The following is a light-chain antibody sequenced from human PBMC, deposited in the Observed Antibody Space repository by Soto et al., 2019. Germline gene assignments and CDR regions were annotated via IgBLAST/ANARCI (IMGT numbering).Light chain of an antibody. CDR2: DAS. CDR3: QQYNNWPIT. J-gene: IGKJ5*01. Sequence: EIVMTQSPATLSVSPGESATLSCRASQSVSRNLAWYQQKPGQAPRLLIYDASTRATGTPARFSGSGSGTKFTLSISSLQSEDFAVYYCQQYNNWPITFGQGTRLEIK. CDR1: QSVSRN. V-gene: IGKV3D-15*01.